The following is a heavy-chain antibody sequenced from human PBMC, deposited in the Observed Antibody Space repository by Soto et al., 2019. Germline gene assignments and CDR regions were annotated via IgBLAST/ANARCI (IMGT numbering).Heavy chain of an antibody. CDR3: ARAGTVFGLLGNYYGMDV. CDR2: INAGNGNT. D-gene: IGHD3-3*01. V-gene: IGHV1-3*05. CDR1: GYIFTGYA. Sequence: QVQIVQSGAEEKKPGASVKVSCKASGYIFTGYATHWVRQAPGQRLEWMAWINAGNGNTRYSQKFQGRVTITRDTXAXTVXMELSSLRSEDTAVYYCARAGTVFGLLGNYYGMDVWGQGTTVTVSS. J-gene: IGHJ6*02.